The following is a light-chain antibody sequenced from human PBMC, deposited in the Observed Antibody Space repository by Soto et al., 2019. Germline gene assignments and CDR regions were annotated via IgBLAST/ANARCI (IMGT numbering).Light chain of an antibody. CDR2: EVS. J-gene: IGLJ1*01. CDR3: SSYTSSSTYV. CDR1: GSDVGGYNY. Sequence: QSALTQPASGSALAGQSIAIACTGTGSDVGGYNYVSWYQQHPGKAPKLMIYEVSNRPSGVSNRFSGSKSGNTASLTISGLQAEDEADYYCSSYTSSSTYVFGTGTKVTVL. V-gene: IGLV2-14*01.